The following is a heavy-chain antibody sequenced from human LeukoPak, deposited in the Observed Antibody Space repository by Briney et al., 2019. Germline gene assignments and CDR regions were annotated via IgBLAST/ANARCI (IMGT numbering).Heavy chain of an antibody. Sequence: SETLSLTCTVSGGSISSYYWSWIRQPPGKGLEWIGYIYYSGSTNYNPSLKSRVTISVDTSKNQFSLKLSSVTAADTAVYYCASQPPHCSSASCYIALWGQGTLVTVSS. CDR3: ASQPPHCSSASCYIAL. D-gene: IGHD2-2*01. J-gene: IGHJ4*02. CDR1: GGSISSYY. V-gene: IGHV4-59*01. CDR2: IYYSGST.